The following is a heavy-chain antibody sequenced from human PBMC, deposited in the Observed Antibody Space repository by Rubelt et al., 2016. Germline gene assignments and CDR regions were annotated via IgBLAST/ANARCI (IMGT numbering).Heavy chain of an antibody. CDR2: IYDSGST. Sequence: QLQLQESGPGLVKPSETLSLTCTVSGGSISSSSYYWGWIRPPPGKVLECIGSIYDSGSTYYNPSIKSRVTVSVDTSKNQFSLKLSSVTAADTAVYYCARLSSGWYYFDYWGQGTLVTVSS. V-gene: IGHV4-39*01. D-gene: IGHD6-19*01. CDR3: ARLSSGWYYFDY. J-gene: IGHJ4*02. CDR1: GGSISSSSYY.